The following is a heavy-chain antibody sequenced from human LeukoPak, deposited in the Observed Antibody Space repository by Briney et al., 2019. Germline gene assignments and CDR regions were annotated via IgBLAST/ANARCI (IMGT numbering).Heavy chain of an antibody. CDR1: GFTFSSYG. CDR2: IWYDGSNK. V-gene: IGHV3-33*01. J-gene: IGHJ6*02. Sequence: GRSLRLSCAASGFTFSSYGMHWVRQAPGKRLEWVAVIWYDGSNKYYADSVKGRFTISRDNSKNTLYLQMNSLRAEDTAVYYCARFSALEYGMDVWGQGTTVTVSS. CDR3: ARFSALEYGMDV.